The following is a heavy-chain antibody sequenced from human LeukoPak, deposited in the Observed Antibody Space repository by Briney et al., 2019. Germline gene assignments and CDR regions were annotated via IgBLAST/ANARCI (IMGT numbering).Heavy chain of an antibody. CDR2: FDPEDGET. CDR1: GYTRTELS. Sequence: GASVKVSCKVSGYTRTELSMHWVRQAPGKGLEWMGGFDPEDGETIYAQKFQGRVTMTEDTSTDTAYMELSSLRSEDTAVYYCATVISSPDYYDSSGFDYWGQGTLVTVSS. CDR3: ATVISSPDYYDSSGFDY. D-gene: IGHD3-22*01. J-gene: IGHJ4*02. V-gene: IGHV1-24*01.